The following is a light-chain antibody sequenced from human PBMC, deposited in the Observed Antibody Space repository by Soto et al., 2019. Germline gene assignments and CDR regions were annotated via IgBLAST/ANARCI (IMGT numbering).Light chain of an antibody. V-gene: IGLV2-14*01. J-gene: IGLJ3*02. CDR1: SSDVGGSKF. Sequence: QSALTQPASVSGSPGLSITISCTGTSSDVGGSKFVSWYQHHPDKAPKLMIFEVSHRPAGVSNRFSGSKSGNTASLTISGLQAEDEADYFCSSYTTSSTPWVFGGGTKLTVL. CDR3: SSYTTSSTPWV. CDR2: EVS.